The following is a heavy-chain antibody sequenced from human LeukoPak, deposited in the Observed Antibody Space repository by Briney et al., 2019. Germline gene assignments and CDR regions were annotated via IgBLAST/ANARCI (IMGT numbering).Heavy chain of an antibody. CDR1: GFTFSSYS. CDR2: ISSSSSYI. Sequence: PGGSLRLSCAASGFTFSSYSMNWVRQAPGKGLEWVSSISSSSSYIYYADSVKGRFTISRDNAKNSLYLQMNSLRAEDTAVYYCASKELALPHSFAYWGQGTLVTVSS. J-gene: IGHJ4*02. D-gene: IGHD1-7*01. CDR3: ASKELALPHSFAY. V-gene: IGHV3-21*01.